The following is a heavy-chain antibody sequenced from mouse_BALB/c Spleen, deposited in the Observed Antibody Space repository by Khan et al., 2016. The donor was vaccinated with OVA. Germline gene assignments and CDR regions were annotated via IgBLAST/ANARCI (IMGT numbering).Heavy chain of an antibody. D-gene: IGHD1-1*01. V-gene: IGHV1-55*01. CDR1: GYNFTSYW. CDR3: ARRNYYGTVRFDY. CDR2: IYPGSGST. J-gene: IGHJ2*01. Sequence: QVQLQQSGAELVKPGTSVKLSCKASGYNFTSYWINWVKLRPGQGLEWIGDIYPGSGSTKYNEKFKSKATLTVDTSSSTAYIQLISLASEDSALYYCARRNYYGTVRFDYWGQGTTLTVSS.